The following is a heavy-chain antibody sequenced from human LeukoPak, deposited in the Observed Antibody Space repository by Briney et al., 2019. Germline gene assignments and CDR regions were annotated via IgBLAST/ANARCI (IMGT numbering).Heavy chain of an antibody. Sequence: ASVKVSCTAAGYTFTIYGTSWVRRAPGQGLEWMGWISAYNGNTNYAQKLQGRVTMTTDTSTSTAYMELRSLRSDDTAVYYCATSYDSLTGYPWHSDIWGQGTMVTVSS. CDR2: ISAYNGNT. V-gene: IGHV1-18*01. CDR1: GYTFTIYG. D-gene: IGHD3-9*01. J-gene: IGHJ3*02. CDR3: ATSYDSLTGYPWHSDI.